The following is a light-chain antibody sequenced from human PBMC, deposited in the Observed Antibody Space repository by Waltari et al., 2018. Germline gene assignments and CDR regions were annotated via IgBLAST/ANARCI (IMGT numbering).Light chain of an antibody. CDR2: DVT. Sequence: HSALTQPPSASGSPGQSVPISCTGTSADVGGYAYVSWYQQHPGKVPKLIIYDVTKRPSGVPPRFSASKSGNSASLTVSGLQAEDEADYYCSSHAGNNLWIFGGGTKVTVL. V-gene: IGLV2-8*01. CDR1: SADVGGYAY. CDR3: SSHAGNNLWI. J-gene: IGLJ2*01.